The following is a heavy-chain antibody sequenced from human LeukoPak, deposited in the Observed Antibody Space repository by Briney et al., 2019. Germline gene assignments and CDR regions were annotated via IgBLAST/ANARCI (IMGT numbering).Heavy chain of an antibody. D-gene: IGHD5-24*01. Sequence: GASVKVSCKASGYTFTGYYMHWVRQAPGQGLEWMGVINPSGGSTSNAQKFQGRVTMTRDTSTSTVSMELSSLRSEDTAVHYCAREHGELASTEDYFDHWGQGTLVTVSS. CDR3: AREHGELASTEDYFDH. CDR2: INPSGGST. CDR1: GYTFTGYY. V-gene: IGHV1-46*01. J-gene: IGHJ4*02.